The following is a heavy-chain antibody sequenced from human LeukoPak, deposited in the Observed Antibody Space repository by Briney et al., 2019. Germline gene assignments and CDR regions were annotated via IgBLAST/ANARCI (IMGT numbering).Heavy chain of an antibody. CDR2: IYSSAYI. V-gene: IGHV3-66*01. CDR3: RGYKRIGYLGAYNLDF. CDR1: RFTVSADY. Sequence: GGSLRLSCAASRFTVSADYMSCVRQAPGKGLDWVSIIYSSAYIYYADFVKGRFTISRDNSKNMLYLQMNNLRAEDTAVYYCRGYKRIGYLGAYNLDFWGQGTTVTVSS. D-gene: IGHD3-22*01. J-gene: IGHJ6*02.